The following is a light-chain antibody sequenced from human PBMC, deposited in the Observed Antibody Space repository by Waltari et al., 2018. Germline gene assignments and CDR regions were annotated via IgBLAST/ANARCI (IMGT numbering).Light chain of an antibody. CDR1: GSDIGGFNY. J-gene: IGLJ3*02. Sequence: QSALTQPASVSGSPGQSITISCSGTGSDIGGFNYVSWYQQRPGKAPKLLIYGVSHRPSWVSDRFSCSKSGNRTYLTISGLQAEDDSDYYCCSYTTTTTWVFGGGTKLTVL. CDR2: GVS. V-gene: IGLV2-14*03. CDR3: CSYTTTTTWV.